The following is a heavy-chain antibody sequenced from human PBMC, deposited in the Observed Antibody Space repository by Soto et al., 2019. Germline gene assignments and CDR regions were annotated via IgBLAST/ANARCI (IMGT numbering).Heavy chain of an antibody. CDR3: ARVPTYYQYSIGYQPFHP. Sequence: SQTLSITCAISGERVSSNTAGWNWIRWSPSRGLEWLGRTYYRSNWRHDYALSVKSRITVNPDTSKNHFSLQLNSVAHDDTAVYYCARVPTYYQYSIGYQPFHPWGQGTLVTVSS. CDR2: TYYRSNWRH. CDR1: GERVSSNTAG. V-gene: IGHV6-1*01. D-gene: IGHD5-18*01. J-gene: IGHJ5*02.